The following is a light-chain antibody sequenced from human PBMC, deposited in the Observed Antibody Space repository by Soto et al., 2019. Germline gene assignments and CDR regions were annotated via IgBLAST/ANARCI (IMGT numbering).Light chain of an antibody. V-gene: IGKV3-15*01. J-gene: IGKJ4*01. CDR2: GAS. CDR1: QSISNN. CDR3: QQYNNWLREN. Sequence: EILMTQSPATLSVSPGERATLSCRASQSISNNLAWYQQKPGQAPRLLIYGASTRATGIPARFSGSGSETDFTLTISSLQSEDFAVYYCQQYNNWLRENFGGGTKVEIK.